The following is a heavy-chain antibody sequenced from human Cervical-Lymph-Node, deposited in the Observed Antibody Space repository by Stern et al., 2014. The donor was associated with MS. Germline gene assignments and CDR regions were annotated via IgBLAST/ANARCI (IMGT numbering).Heavy chain of an antibody. CDR1: GYTFTNYG. CDR3: ARVGLGLQYPEEYGMDV. Sequence: LVQSGAEVKKPGASVKVSCKASGYTFTNYGIGWVRQAPGRGLEWIGWISAYNGDTSHAQKFQDRVTVTTDTSTNTGYMELRSLRSDDTAVYYCARVGLGLQYPEEYGMDVWGPGTTVTVFS. J-gene: IGHJ6*02. D-gene: IGHD4-11*01. V-gene: IGHV1-18*01. CDR2: ISAYNGDT.